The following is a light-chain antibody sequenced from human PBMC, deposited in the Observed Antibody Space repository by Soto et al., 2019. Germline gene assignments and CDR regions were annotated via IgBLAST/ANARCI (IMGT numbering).Light chain of an antibody. Sequence: DSQLTQSPSSLSASVGDRVTITCRASQSISIYLNWYQQKPGKAPKLLIYAASSLQSGVPSRFSGSGSGTDFTLTISSLQPEDFATYYCQQSYSTPSITFGQGTRLEIK. V-gene: IGKV1-39*01. CDR3: QQSYSTPSIT. CDR2: AAS. CDR1: QSISIY. J-gene: IGKJ5*01.